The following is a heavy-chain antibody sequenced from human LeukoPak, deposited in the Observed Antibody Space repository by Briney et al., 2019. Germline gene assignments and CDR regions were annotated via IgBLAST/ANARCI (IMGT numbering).Heavy chain of an antibody. CDR1: KFAFSSYA. Sequence: PGGSLRLSCAASKFAFSSYAMSWVRQAPGKGLEWVSAISGGGGNTYYADFVKGRFTISRDSSKNTLFLQMNTLRAEDTAIYYCAKDRTVGASYWYFDLWGRGTLVTVSS. D-gene: IGHD1-26*01. V-gene: IGHV3-23*01. J-gene: IGHJ2*01. CDR3: AKDRTVGASYWYFDL. CDR2: ISGGGGNT.